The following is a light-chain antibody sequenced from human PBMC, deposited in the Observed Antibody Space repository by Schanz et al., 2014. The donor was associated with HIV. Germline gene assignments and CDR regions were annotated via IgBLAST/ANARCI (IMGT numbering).Light chain of an antibody. V-gene: IGLV2-23*02. CDR1: SNDVGTTNR. CDR2: EVT. J-gene: IGLJ3*02. CDR3: LSYTGSSWV. Sequence: QSALTQPASVSGSPGQSITISCTGTSNDVGTTNRVSWYQQHPDKAPKLIIYEVTRRPPGVSSRFSGSKSGNTASLTISGLQAEDESDYYCLSYTGSSWVFGGWTKVTVL.